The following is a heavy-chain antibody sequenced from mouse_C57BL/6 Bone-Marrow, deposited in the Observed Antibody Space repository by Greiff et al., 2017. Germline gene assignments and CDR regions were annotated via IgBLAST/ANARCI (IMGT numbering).Heavy chain of an antibody. CDR2: ISSGGSYT. CDR3: ARLGITTGLDY. V-gene: IGHV5-6*01. D-gene: IGHD2-4*01. CDR1: GFTFSSYG. Sequence: EVMLVESGGDLVKPGGSLKLSCAASGFTFSSYGMSWVRQTPDKRLEWVANISSGGSYTYYPDSVKGRCTISRDNAKNTLYLQMSSLKSEDTAMYYCARLGITTGLDYWGQGTTLTVSS. J-gene: IGHJ2*01.